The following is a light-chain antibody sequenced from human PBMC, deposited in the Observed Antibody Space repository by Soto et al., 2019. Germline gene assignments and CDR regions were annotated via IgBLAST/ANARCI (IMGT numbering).Light chain of an antibody. CDR1: QSVLYFSNNKNF. Sequence: DIVMTQSPDSLAVSLGERATINCKSSQSVLYFSNNKNFLAWYQQKPGQPPKLLLSWASTRESGVPDRFSGSGSGTDFTLTISSLQAEDVAVYYCQQRSNWPPLTFGGGTKVDIK. CDR2: WAS. V-gene: IGKV4-1*01. CDR3: QQRSNWPPLT. J-gene: IGKJ4*01.